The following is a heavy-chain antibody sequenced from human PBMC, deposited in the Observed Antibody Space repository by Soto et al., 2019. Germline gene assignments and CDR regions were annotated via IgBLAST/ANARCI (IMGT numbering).Heavy chain of an antibody. J-gene: IGHJ6*03. CDR1: GYSFTSYW. V-gene: IGHV5-51*01. CDR3: ARLRAVERSPYYYMDV. Sequence: PGESLKISCKGSGYSFTSYWIGWVRQMPGKGLEWMGIIYPGDSDTRYSPSFQGQVTISADKSISTAYLQWSSLKASDTAMYYYARLRAVERSPYYYMDVWGKGTTVTVSS. CDR2: IYPGDSDT. D-gene: IGHD3-10*01.